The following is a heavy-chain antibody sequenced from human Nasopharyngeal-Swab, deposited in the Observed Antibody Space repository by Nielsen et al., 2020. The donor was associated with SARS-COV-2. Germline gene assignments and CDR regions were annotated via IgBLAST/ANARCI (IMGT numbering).Heavy chain of an antibody. Sequence: SLKISCAASGFTFDDYAMHWVRQAPGKGLEWVSGISWNSGSIGYADSVKGRFTLSRDNAKNSLYLQMNSLRAEDTAVYYCARDEGCFDYWGQGTLVTVSS. CDR3: ARDEGCFDY. CDR2: ISWNSGSI. J-gene: IGHJ4*02. CDR1: GFTFDDYA. V-gene: IGHV3-9*01. D-gene: IGHD2-15*01.